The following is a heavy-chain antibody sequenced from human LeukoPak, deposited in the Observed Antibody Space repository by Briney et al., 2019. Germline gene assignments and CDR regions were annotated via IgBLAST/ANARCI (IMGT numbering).Heavy chain of an antibody. J-gene: IGHJ4*02. Sequence: SETLSLTCAVYGGSFSGYYWSWIRQPPGKGLEWIGTIYYSGSIYYNPSLKSRVTISVDTSKNHFSLKLSSVTAADTAVYYCARHVHNREFDYWGQGTLVTVSS. CDR1: GGSFSGYY. CDR3: ARHVHNREFDY. V-gene: IGHV4-34*01. CDR2: IYYSGSI. D-gene: IGHD1-14*01.